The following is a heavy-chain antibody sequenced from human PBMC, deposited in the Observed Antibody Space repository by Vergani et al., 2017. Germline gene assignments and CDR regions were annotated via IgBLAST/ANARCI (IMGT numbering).Heavy chain of an antibody. V-gene: IGHV5-10-1*01. CDR1: GYSFTSYW. J-gene: IGHJ6*02. D-gene: IGHD6-19*01. CDR3: ARQVAVAGKWWVPYSYYVRDV. Sequence: EVQLVQSGAEVKKPGESLRISCKGSGYSFTSYWISWVRQMPGKGLEWMGRIDPSDSYTNYSPSFQGHVTISADKSISTAYLQWSSLKASDTAMYYCARQVAVAGKWWVPYSYYVRDVWGQGTTVTVSS. CDR2: IDPSDSYT.